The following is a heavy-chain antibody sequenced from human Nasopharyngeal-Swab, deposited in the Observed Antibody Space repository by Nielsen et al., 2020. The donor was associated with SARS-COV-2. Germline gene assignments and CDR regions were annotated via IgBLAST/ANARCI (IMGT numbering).Heavy chain of an antibody. CDR3: ARDRVDTAMVHYYYYGMDV. Sequence: GGSLRLSCAASRFTVSSNYMSWVRQAPGKGLEWVSVIYSGGSTYYADSVKGRFTISRHNSKNTLYLQMNSLRAEDTAVYYCARDRVDTAMVHYYYYGMDVWGQGTTVTVSS. CDR2: IYSGGST. CDR1: RFTVSSNY. J-gene: IGHJ6*02. D-gene: IGHD5-18*01. V-gene: IGHV3-53*04.